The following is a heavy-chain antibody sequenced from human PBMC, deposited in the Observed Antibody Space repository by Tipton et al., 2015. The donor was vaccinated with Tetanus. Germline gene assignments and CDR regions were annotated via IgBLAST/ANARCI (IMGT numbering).Heavy chain of an antibody. CDR1: GGSISSGNW. D-gene: IGHD6-19*01. V-gene: IGHV4-4*02. CDR3: ARGPKHWLTAGQVY. Sequence: SLRLSCAVSGGSISSGNWWSWVRQSPGKGLEWIGEIHQSGSTSYNPSLKSRVSMSVDKSKNQFPLRLNSVTAADTAIYYCARGPKHWLTAGQVYWGQGTLVTVSS. CDR2: IHQSGST. J-gene: IGHJ4*02.